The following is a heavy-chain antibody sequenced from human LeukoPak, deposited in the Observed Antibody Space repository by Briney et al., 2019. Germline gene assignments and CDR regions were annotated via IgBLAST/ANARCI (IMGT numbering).Heavy chain of an antibody. D-gene: IGHD6-25*01. Sequence: PSETLSLTCTVSGGSISSGDYYWSWIRQPPGKGLEWIGYIYYSGSTYYNPSLKSRVTISVDTSKNQFSLKLSSVTAADTAVYYCARGVRAAGAFDIWGQGTMVTLSS. CDR2: IYYSGST. CDR1: GGSISSGDYY. V-gene: IGHV4-30-4*02. CDR3: ARGVRAAGAFDI. J-gene: IGHJ3*02.